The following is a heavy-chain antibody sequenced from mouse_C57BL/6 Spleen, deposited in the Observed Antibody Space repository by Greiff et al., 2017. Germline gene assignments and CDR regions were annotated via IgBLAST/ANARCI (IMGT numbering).Heavy chain of an antibody. CDR1: GYTFTSYW. Sequence: VQLQQPGAELVMPGASVKLSCKASGYTFTSYWMHWVKQRPGQGLEWIGEIDPSDSYTNYNQKFKGKSTLTVDKSSSTAYMQLSSLTSEDSAVXYCARWLLYYFDYWGQGTTLTVSS. CDR3: ARWLLYYFDY. D-gene: IGHD2-3*01. CDR2: IDPSDSYT. V-gene: IGHV1-69*01. J-gene: IGHJ2*01.